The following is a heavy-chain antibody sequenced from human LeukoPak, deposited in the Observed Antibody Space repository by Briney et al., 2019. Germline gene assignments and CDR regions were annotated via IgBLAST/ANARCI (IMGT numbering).Heavy chain of an antibody. CDR2: IYHSGST. J-gene: IGHJ4*02. D-gene: IGHD5-18*01. Sequence: SETLSLTCTVSGYSISSGHYWGWIRQPPGKGLEWIGSIYHSGSTYYNPSLKSRVTISVDTSKNQFSLKLSSVTAADTAVYYCARGGSYGYGGFDYWGQGTLVTVSS. V-gene: IGHV4-38-2*02. CDR1: GYSISSGHY. CDR3: ARGGSYGYGGFDY.